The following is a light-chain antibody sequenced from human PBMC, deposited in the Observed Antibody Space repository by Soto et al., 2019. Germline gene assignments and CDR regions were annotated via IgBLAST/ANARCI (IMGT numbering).Light chain of an antibody. CDR1: QGLSSD. CDR2: AAS. V-gene: IGKV1-39*01. J-gene: IGKJ2*01. CDR3: QQSFTIPKT. Sequence: IQLTQSASSLSASVGDGVTIXCRASQGLSSDFGWYQQKPRGARKLLIYAASNLQSGVPSSFSGSGSATDFTLTISSRQHEDLATYYCQQSFTIPKTFGQGTKVDIK.